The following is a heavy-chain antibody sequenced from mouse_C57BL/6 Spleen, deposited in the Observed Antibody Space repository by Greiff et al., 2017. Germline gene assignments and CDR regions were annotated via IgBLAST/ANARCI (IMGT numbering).Heavy chain of an antibody. D-gene: IGHD3-2*02. CDR2: IHPKSGST. J-gene: IGHJ2*01. Sequence: QVQLQQPGAELVKPGASVKLSCKASGYTFTSYWMHWVKQRPGQGLEWIGMIHPKSGSTNYNEKFKGKATLTVDKSSSTAYMQLSSLASEDSAVYDCAKSAQHFDYWGQGTTLTVSS. CDR3: AKSAQHFDY. CDR1: GYTFTSYW. V-gene: IGHV1-64*01.